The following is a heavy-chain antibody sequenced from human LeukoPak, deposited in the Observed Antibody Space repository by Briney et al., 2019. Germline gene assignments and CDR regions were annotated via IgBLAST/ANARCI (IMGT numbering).Heavy chain of an antibody. CDR2: IIPIFGTA. J-gene: IGHJ1*01. Sequence: GASVKVSCKASGYTFTSYYMHWVRQAPGQGLEWMGGIIPIFGTANYAQKFQGRVTITADESTSTAYMELSSLRSEDTAVYYCARDHTGIPHWGQGTLVTVSS. CDR3: ARDHTGIPH. V-gene: IGHV1-69*13. CDR1: GYTFTSYY.